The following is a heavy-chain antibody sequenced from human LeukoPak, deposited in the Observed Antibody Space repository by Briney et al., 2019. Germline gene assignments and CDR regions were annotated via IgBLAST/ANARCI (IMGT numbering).Heavy chain of an antibody. CDR1: GFTFSSYA. CDR2: ISGSGGST. Sequence: QPGGSLRLSCAASGFTFSSYAMSWVRPAPGKGLEWVSAISGSGGSTYYADSVKGRFTISRDNSNNTLYLQMNSLRAEDTAVYYCAKGYTVTYYFDYWGQGTLVTVSS. V-gene: IGHV3-23*01. CDR3: AKGYTVTYYFDY. D-gene: IGHD4-17*01. J-gene: IGHJ4*02.